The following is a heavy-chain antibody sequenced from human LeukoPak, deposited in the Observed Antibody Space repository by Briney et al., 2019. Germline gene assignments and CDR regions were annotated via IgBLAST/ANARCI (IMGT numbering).Heavy chain of an antibody. V-gene: IGHV4-30-4*08. Sequence: SQTLSLTCTVSGGSISSGDYYWSWIRQPPGKGLEWIGYIYYSGSTYYNPSLKSRVTISVDTSKNQLSLKLSSVTAADTAVYYCAREVRTTNYGGHVDYWGQGTLVTVSS. D-gene: IGHD4-23*01. CDR1: GGSISSGDYY. CDR3: AREVRTTNYGGHVDY. CDR2: IYYSGST. J-gene: IGHJ4*02.